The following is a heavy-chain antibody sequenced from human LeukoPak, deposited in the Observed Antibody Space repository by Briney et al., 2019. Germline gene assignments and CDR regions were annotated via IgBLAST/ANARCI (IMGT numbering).Heavy chain of an antibody. Sequence: GGSLRLSCAASGFTFDDYAMHWVRQAPGKGLEWVSGISWNSGSIGYADSVKGRFTISRDNSRNTLYLQMNSLRAEDTAVYYCAKQGRDWLRDYYYYMDVWGKGTTVTISS. V-gene: IGHV3-9*01. CDR3: AKQGRDWLRDYYYYMDV. J-gene: IGHJ6*03. D-gene: IGHD3-9*01. CDR2: ISWNSGSI. CDR1: GFTFDDYA.